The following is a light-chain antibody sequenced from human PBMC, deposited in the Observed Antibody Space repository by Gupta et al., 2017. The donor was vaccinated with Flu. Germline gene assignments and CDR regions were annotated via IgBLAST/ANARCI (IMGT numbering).Light chain of an antibody. V-gene: IGKV1-5*03. CDR3: QHENNFPVT. CDR1: QSISIW. CDR2: KAS. J-gene: IGKJ4*01. Sequence: DIQMTQSPSSLSASVGDRVTITCRASQSISIWLAWYQQKPGRAPNLLIYKASNLESGVPSRFSGSGSGTEFALIISSLQPDDFATYYCQHENNFPVTFGRGTKVEIE.